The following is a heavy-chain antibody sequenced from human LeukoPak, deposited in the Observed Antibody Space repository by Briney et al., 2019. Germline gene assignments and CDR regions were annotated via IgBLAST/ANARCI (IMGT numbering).Heavy chain of an antibody. CDR1: GYTFTSYY. CDR2: INPSGGST. J-gene: IGHJ4*02. D-gene: IGHD2-15*01. V-gene: IGHV1-46*01. CDR3: ASNGPQPGRPPNDCSGGSCYPETFDY. Sequence: ASVKVSCKASGYTFTSYYMHWVRQAPGQGLEWMGIINPSGGSTSYAQKFQGRVTMTRDTSTSTVYMELSSLRSEDTAVYYCASNGPQPGRPPNDCSGGSCYPETFDYWGQGTLVTVSS.